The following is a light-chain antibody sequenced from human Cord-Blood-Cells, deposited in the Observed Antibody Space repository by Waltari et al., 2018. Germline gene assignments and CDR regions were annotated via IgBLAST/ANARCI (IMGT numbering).Light chain of an antibody. J-gene: IGLJ2*01. CDR2: DVS. CDR1: SSAVGGYNY. CDR3: CSYAGSYTFDVV. Sequence: QSALTQPRSVSGSPGQSVTISCTGTSSAVGGYNYASWCQQHPGKSPKLLIYDVSKRPSGVPDRFSGSKSGNTASLTISGLQAEDEADYDCCSYAGSYTFDVVFGGGTKLTVL. V-gene: IGLV2-11*01.